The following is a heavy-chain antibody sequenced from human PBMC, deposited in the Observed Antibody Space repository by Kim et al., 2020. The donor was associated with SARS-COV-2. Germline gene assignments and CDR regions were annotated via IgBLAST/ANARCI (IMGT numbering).Heavy chain of an antibody. V-gene: IGHV3-64*01. CDR1: GFTFSSYA. CDR2: ISSNGGST. D-gene: IGHD4-17*01. CDR3: ARSITVTSGYFDD. J-gene: IGHJ4*02. Sequence: GGSLRLSCAASGFTFSSYAMHWVRQAPGKGLEYVSAISSNGGSTYYANSVKGRFTISRDNSKNTLFLQMGSLRAEDMAVYHCARSITVTSGYFDDWGQGTLVTVSS.